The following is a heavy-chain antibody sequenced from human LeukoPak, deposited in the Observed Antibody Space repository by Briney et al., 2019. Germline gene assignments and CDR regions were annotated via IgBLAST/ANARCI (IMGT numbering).Heavy chain of an antibody. CDR3: ASPGGQPLLHERPYYYYYGMDV. CDR1: GGTFSSYA. CDR2: IIPIFGTA. Sequence: ASVKVSCKASGGTFSSYAISWVRQAPGQGLEWMGGIIPIFGTANYAQKFQGRVTITADESTSTAYMELSSLRSEDTAVYYRASPGGQPLLHERPYYYYYGMDVWGQGTTVTVSS. V-gene: IGHV1-69*13. J-gene: IGHJ6*02. D-gene: IGHD2-21*02.